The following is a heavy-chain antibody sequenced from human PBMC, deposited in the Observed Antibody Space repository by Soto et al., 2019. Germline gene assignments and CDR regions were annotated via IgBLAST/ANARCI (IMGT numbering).Heavy chain of an antibody. D-gene: IGHD2-2*01. V-gene: IGHV4-4*02. CDR1: GVSISSHYW. CDR3: ASCSSIRCLSAFDI. Sequence: SETLSLTCAISGVSISSHYWWTWVRQPPGKGLEWIGEIYHTGTSNSNPSLQSRVTVSVDKANNQFSLKLDSVTAADTAIYYCASCSSIRCLSAFDIWGQGTMVTVS. J-gene: IGHJ3*02. CDR2: IYHTGTS.